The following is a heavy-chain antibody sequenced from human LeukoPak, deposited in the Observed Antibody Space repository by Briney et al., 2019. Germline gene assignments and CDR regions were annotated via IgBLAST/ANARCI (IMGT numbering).Heavy chain of an antibody. D-gene: IGHD5-24*01. CDR1: GFTFSDYY. V-gene: IGHV3-11*04. CDR2: ISNSGRTI. Sequence: PGGSLRLSCAASGFTFSDYYMTWIRQAPGKGLEWVSYISNSGRTIYYADSVKGRFTISRDNAKNSLYLQMNSLRAEDTAVYYCARDGYSGDAFDIWGQGTMVTVSS. J-gene: IGHJ3*02. CDR3: ARDGYSGDAFDI.